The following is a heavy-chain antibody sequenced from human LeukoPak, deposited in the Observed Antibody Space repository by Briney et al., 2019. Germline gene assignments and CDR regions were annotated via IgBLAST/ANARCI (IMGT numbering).Heavy chain of an antibody. V-gene: IGHV3-7*01. D-gene: IGHD3-10*01. J-gene: IGHJ4*02. Sequence: GGSLRLSCTASGFIFNNFWMNWVRQAPGKGLELVANIKQDGNEKYYVDSVMGRFTISRDNAKNSMYLQMNTLRAEDTGVYYCARVLYYGSARRYYFDYWGQGTLVTVSS. CDR3: ARVLYYGSARRYYFDY. CDR1: GFIFNNFW. CDR2: IKQDGNEK.